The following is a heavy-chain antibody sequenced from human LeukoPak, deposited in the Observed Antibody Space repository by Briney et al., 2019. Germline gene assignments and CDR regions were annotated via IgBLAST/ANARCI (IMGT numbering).Heavy chain of an antibody. CDR1: GFTFSSYG. CDR2: IWYDGSNK. J-gene: IGHJ4*02. V-gene: IGHV3-33*01. D-gene: IGHD4-17*01. CDR3: ARAGYGDYVGNFDY. Sequence: GRSLRLSCAASGFTFSSYGMHWVRQAPGKGLEWVAVIWYDGSNKYYADSVKGRFTISRDNSKNTLYLQMNSLRAEDTAVYYCARAGYGDYVGNFDYWGQGTLVTVSS.